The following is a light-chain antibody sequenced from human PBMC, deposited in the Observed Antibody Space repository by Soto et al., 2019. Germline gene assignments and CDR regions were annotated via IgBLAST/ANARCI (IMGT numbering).Light chain of an antibody. V-gene: IGKV3-11*01. CDR2: GAS. CDR3: LQRSSWPLT. Sequence: ETVLTQSPATLSLSPGERATLSCRASQSHSSSLAWYQQKPGQAPRLLIHGASNRATGIPARFSGSGSGTDFTLTISSLELEDFAVYYCLQRSSWPLTFGGGTKVEIK. CDR1: QSHSSS. J-gene: IGKJ4*01.